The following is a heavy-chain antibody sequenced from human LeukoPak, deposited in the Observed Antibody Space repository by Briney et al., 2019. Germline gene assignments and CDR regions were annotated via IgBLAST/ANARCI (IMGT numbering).Heavy chain of an antibody. CDR2: INQDGTKK. Sequence: GESLRLSCAASGFSFSSHWMSWVRQAPGKGLEWVANINQDGTKKNYVDSVEGRFTIFRDNAQNSVFLQMTSLRPEDTAVYYCATEGDYKLAYFYWGQGSLVTVSS. V-gene: IGHV3-7*01. J-gene: IGHJ4*02. CDR3: ATEGDYKLAYFY. D-gene: IGHD2-21*01. CDR1: GFSFSSHW.